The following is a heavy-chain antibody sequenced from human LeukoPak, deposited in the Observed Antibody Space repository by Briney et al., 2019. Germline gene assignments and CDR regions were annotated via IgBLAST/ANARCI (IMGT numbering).Heavy chain of an antibody. J-gene: IGHJ4*02. CDR1: GFTLSSYW. Sequence: PGGSLRLSCAASGFTLSSYWMIWVRQAPGKGLEWVANIKQDGSEISYVDSVKGRFTISGDNAKNSLYLQMNSLRAEDTAVYYCVRGNPFGGYWGQGTLVTVSS. V-gene: IGHV3-7*03. CDR2: IKQDGSEI. CDR3: VRGNPFGGY. D-gene: IGHD2-15*01.